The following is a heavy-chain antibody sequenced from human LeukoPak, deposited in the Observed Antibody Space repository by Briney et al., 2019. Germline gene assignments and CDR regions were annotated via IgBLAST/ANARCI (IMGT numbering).Heavy chain of an antibody. CDR2: IYYSGST. CDR3: ARDVIAAAGEGYFDY. J-gene: IGHJ4*02. Sequence: KPSETLSLTCAVYGGSFSGYYWSWIRQPPGKGLEWIGYIYYSGSTYYNPSLKSRVTISVDTSKNQFSLKLSSVTAADTAVYYCARDVIAAAGEGYFDYWGQGTLVTVSS. D-gene: IGHD6-13*01. CDR1: GGSFSGYY. V-gene: IGHV4-30-4*08.